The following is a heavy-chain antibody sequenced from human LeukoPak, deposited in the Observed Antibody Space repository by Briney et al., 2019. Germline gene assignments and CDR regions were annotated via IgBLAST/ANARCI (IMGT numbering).Heavy chain of an antibody. D-gene: IGHD4-17*01. Sequence: GGSLRLSCAASGFTFSSYSMNWVRQAPGKGLEWVSSISSSSSYIYYADSVKGRFSISRDNSKNTLYLQMNSLRAGDTALYYCARDMAYGDYGDWGQGTLVTVSS. CDR2: ISSSSSYI. V-gene: IGHV3-21*01. CDR1: GFTFSSYS. J-gene: IGHJ4*02. CDR3: ARDMAYGDYGD.